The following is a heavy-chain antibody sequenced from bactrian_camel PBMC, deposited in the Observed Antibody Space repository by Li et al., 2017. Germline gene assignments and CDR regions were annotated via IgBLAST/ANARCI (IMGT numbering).Heavy chain of an antibody. CDR1: GDAAGSRY. CDR2: LFRGRLGT. Sequence: VESGGGSVQAGGSLRLSCSASGDAAGSRYMGWFRQAPGKEREGVAALFRGRLGTYYADSVKGRFTISRDNAKTTLYLQLNSLKTEDTAMYYCAKDLGSNGSPWYNYWGQGTQVTVS. CDR3: AKDLGSNGSPWYNY. J-gene: IGHJ4*01. V-gene: IGHV3S1*01. D-gene: IGHD2*01.